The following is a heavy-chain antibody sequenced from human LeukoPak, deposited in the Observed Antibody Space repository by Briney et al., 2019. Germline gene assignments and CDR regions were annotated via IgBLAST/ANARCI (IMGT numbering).Heavy chain of an antibody. J-gene: IGHJ4*02. Sequence: PGGSLRLSCAASGFIFSNYWMTWVRRAPGKGLEWVATIKQDGGEKYYVDSVKGRFTISRDNAKNSLSLQMSSLRAEDTAVYYCARDRNTDFWSGYYTNYFDYWGQGTLVIVSS. CDR3: ARDRNTDFWSGYYTNYFDY. CDR2: IKQDGGEK. D-gene: IGHD3-3*01. V-gene: IGHV3-7*01. CDR1: GFIFSNYW.